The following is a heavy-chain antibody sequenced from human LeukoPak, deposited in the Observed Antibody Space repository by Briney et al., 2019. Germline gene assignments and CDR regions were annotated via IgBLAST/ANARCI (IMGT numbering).Heavy chain of an antibody. D-gene: IGHD2-15*01. CDR2: TNGDGSST. V-gene: IGHV3-74*01. J-gene: IGHJ6*03. Sequence: GGSLRLSCAASGFSLSRYWMHWVRQAPGKGLVWVSRTNGDGSSTGYADSVKGRFTISRDNAKNTLYLQMNRLRAEDTAVYYCARDLSWTVAGYMDVWGKGTTVTVSS. CDR3: ARDLSWTVAGYMDV. CDR1: GFSLSRYW.